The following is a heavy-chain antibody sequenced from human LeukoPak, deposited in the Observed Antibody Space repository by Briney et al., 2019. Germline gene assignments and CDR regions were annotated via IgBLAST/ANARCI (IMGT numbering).Heavy chain of an antibody. J-gene: IGHJ4*02. CDR2: ISWNSGSV. V-gene: IGHV3-9*01. CDR1: GFTFDDYA. D-gene: IGHD3-3*01. CDR3: ASEGLDN. Sequence: GGSLRLSCAASGFTFDDYAMHWVRQAPGKGLEWVSGISWNSGSVGYADSVKGRFTISRDNAKNSVYLQMKSLRVEDTAVYYCASEGLDNWGQGTLVTVSS.